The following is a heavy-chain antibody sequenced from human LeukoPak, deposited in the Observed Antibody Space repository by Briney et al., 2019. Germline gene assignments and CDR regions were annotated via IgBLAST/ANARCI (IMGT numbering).Heavy chain of an antibody. V-gene: IGHV3-21*04. CDR3: ASRQNTIYYMDI. CDR1: GFTFSSYS. CDR2: ISSSSSYI. Sequence: GGSLRLSCAASGFTFSSYSMNWVRQAPGKGLEWVSSISSSSSYIYYADSVKGRFTISRDNSKNTLYLQMNSLRAEDTAVYYCASRQNTIYYMDIWGKGTTVTVSS. D-gene: IGHD3-3*01. J-gene: IGHJ6*03.